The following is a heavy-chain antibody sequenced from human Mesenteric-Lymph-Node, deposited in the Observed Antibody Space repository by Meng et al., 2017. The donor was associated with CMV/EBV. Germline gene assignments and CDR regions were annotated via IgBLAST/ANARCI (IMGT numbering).Heavy chain of an antibody. CDR1: GFTFSSYA. Sequence: GESLKISCAASGFTFSSYAMSWVRQAPGKGLEWVSAISGSGGSTYYADSVKGRFTISRYNSKNTLYLQMNSLRAEDTAVYYCARAHEEQQLVHWFDPWGQGTLVTVSS. CDR2: ISGSGGST. J-gene: IGHJ5*02. CDR3: ARAHEEQQLVHWFDP. D-gene: IGHD6-13*01. V-gene: IGHV3-23*01.